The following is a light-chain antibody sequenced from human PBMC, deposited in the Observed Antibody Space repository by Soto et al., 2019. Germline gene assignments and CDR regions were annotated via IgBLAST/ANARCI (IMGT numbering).Light chain of an antibody. J-gene: IGKJ4*01. CDR3: KQLSKWPLT. CDR2: DAS. V-gene: IGKV3-11*01. Sequence: IVLTQSPATLSLAPVERATLSCRASQSVSSYLAWYQQKPGQDPRLLIYDASNSATGVPARFSDSGSGTDFALTISRLESEDFAIYDCKQLSKWPLTLGGGTKVQIK. CDR1: QSVSSY.